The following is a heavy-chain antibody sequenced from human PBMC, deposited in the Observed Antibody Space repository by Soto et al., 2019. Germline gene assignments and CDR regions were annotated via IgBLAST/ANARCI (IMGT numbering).Heavy chain of an antibody. J-gene: IGHJ4*02. V-gene: IGHV4-59*01. D-gene: IGHD1-1*01. CDR3: ARWPQLKTRFDY. Sequence: PSETLSLTCAVSGGSISSYYWSWIRQPPGKGLEWIRYIYYSGSTNYNPSLKSRVTISVDTSKNQFSLKLSSVTAADTAVYYCARWPQLKTRFDYWGQGTLVTVSS. CDR2: IYYSGST. CDR1: GGSISSYY.